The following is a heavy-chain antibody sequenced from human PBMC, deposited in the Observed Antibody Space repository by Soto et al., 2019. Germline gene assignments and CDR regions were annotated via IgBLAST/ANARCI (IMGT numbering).Heavy chain of an antibody. V-gene: IGHV1-18*01. D-gene: IGHD6-19*01. Sequence: VASVKVSCKASGYTFTSYGISWVRQAPGQGLEWMGWISAYNGNTNYAQKLQGRVTMTTDTSTSTAYMELRSLRSDDTAVYYCARDRSRIAVAGILFYFQHWGQGTLVTVSS. CDR1: GYTFTSYG. CDR2: ISAYNGNT. CDR3: ARDRSRIAVAGILFYFQH. J-gene: IGHJ1*01.